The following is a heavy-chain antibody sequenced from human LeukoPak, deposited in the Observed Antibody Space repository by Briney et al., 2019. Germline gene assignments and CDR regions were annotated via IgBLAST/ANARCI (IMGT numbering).Heavy chain of an antibody. CDR3: ARDQEGFDY. Sequence: ASVKVSCKVSGYSFTSNYIHWVRQAPGQGLEWMGMIYPRDGSTSYAQRFQDRVTVTRDTSSSTVHMELSGLRSEDTAVYYCARDQEGFDYWGQGTLVTVSS. J-gene: IGHJ4*02. CDR2: IYPRDGST. CDR1: GYSFTSNY. V-gene: IGHV1-46*01.